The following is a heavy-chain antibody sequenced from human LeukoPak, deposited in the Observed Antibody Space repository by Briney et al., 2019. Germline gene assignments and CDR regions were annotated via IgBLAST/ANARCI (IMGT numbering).Heavy chain of an antibody. Sequence: RTSETLSLTCTVSGDSISSSTYYWSWIRQPPGKGLEWIGEINHSGSTNYNPSLKSRVTISVDTSKNQFSLKLSSVTAADTAVYYCARRVLVVPAAAGFDPWGQGTLVTVSS. CDR1: GDSISSSTYY. D-gene: IGHD2-2*01. V-gene: IGHV4-39*07. CDR3: ARRVLVVPAAAGFDP. J-gene: IGHJ5*02. CDR2: INHSGST.